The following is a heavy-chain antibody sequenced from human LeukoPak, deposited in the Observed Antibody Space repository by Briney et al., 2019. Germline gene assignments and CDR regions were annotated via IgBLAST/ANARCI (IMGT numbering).Heavy chain of an antibody. J-gene: IGHJ4*02. V-gene: IGHV4-30-4*08. CDR2: IYYSGST. CDR1: GGSLSSGDYY. D-gene: IGHD5-12*01. CDR3: ARVAYSGYDRNYFVY. Sequence: SETLSLTCTVSGGSLSSGDYYWRWLRQPPGTGLEWIGYIYYSGSTYYNPSLKSRVTISVDTSKNQFSLKLRSMTAADTAVYYCARVAYSGYDRNYFVYWGQGTLVTVSS.